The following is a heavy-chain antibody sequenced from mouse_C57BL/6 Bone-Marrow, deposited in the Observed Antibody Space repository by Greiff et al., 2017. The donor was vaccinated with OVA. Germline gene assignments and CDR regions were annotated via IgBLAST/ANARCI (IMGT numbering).Heavy chain of an antibody. Sequence: QVQLQQPGAELVRPGTSVKLSCKASGYTFTSYWMHWVKQRPGQGLEWIGVIDPSDSYTNYNQKFKGKATLTVDTSSSTAYMQLSSLTSEDSAVYYWARGWDGIFFYYAMDYWGQGTSVTVSS. CDR1: GYTFTSYW. D-gene: IGHD4-1*01. V-gene: IGHV1-59*01. CDR3: ARGWDGIFFYYAMDY. J-gene: IGHJ4*01. CDR2: IDPSDSYT.